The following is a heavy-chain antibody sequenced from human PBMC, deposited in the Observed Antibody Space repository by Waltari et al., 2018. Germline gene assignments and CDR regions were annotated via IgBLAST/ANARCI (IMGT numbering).Heavy chain of an antibody. CDR3: ARSRRNGYSKLDF. V-gene: IGHV4-4*02. CDR2: IYQTGST. CDR1: GPSISSPNW. Sequence: QVQLQESGPGPVKPSGTLSRTCAVSGPSISSPNWWTWVRQAPGKGLEWIGEIYQTGSTNYNPSLESRVTMSVDKSENHFSLTLNSVTAADTAVYYCARSRRNGYSKLDFWGQGTLVTVSS. J-gene: IGHJ4*02. D-gene: IGHD5-18*01.